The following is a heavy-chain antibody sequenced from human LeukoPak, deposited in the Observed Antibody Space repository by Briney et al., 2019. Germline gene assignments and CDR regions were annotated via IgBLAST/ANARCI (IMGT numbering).Heavy chain of an antibody. Sequence: ASVKVSCKASGYTFSTYGISWVRQAPGQGLEWMGWISAYNGHTNYAQKLQGRVTMTKDTSTSTAYMELRRLRSDDTAVYYFAWMYYESSVFQEYFQNWGQGTLVTVSS. CDR1: GYTFSTYG. V-gene: IGHV1-18*01. CDR3: AWMYYESSVFQEYFQN. J-gene: IGHJ1*01. CDR2: ISAYNGHT. D-gene: IGHD3-22*01.